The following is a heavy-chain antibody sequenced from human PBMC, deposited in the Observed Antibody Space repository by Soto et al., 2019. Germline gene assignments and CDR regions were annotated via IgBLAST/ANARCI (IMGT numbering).Heavy chain of an antibody. D-gene: IGHD4-17*01. CDR2: INHRGST. Sequence: QVQLQQWGAGLLKPAETLSLTCAVYAGSFSGYYWSWIRQPPGKGLEWIGEINHRGSTKYNPSLKSRLTVSVDTSKNQFSLKLSSVTAADTAVYYCARGLTTVTTVRYFDLWGRGTLVTVSS. V-gene: IGHV4-34*01. CDR1: AGSFSGYY. J-gene: IGHJ2*01. CDR3: ARGLTTVTTVRYFDL.